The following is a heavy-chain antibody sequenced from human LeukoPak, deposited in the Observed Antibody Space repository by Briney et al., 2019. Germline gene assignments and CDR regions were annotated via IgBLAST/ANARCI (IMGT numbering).Heavy chain of an antibody. CDR1: GFTFSSYW. CDR3: ARDERLLSFLK. D-gene: IGHD3-3*01. V-gene: IGHV3-74*01. Sequence: GGSLRLSCAAAGFTFSSYWMHWVRQAPGKGLVWVSRINSDGSSTSYADSVKGRFTISRDNAKNTLYLQMNSLRAEDTAIYYCARDERLLSFLKWGQGTLVTVSS. CDR2: INSDGSST. J-gene: IGHJ4*02.